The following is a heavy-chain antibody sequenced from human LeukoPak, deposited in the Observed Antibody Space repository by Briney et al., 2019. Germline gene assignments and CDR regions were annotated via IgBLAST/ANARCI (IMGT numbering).Heavy chain of an antibody. V-gene: IGHV3-23*01. Sequence: GGSLRLSCAASGSTFSSYAMSWVRQAPGKGLEWVSAISGSGGSTYYADSVKGRFTISRDNSKNTLYLQMNSLRAEDTAVYYCAKAVAAADYFDYWGQGTLVTVSS. CDR2: ISGSGGST. J-gene: IGHJ4*02. CDR1: GSTFSSYA. D-gene: IGHD6-13*01. CDR3: AKAVAAADYFDY.